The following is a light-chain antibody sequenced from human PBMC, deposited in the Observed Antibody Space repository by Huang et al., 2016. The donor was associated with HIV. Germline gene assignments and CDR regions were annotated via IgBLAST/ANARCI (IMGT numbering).Light chain of an antibody. V-gene: IGKV1-NL1*01. CDR2: ATS. CDR1: QGIGNS. J-gene: IGKJ1*01. Sequence: DIQMTQSPSSLSASVGDRVTITCRATQGIGNSLAWYQQKPGKAPRLLLYATSRLESGVPSRFSGSGFGTHYNLTINTLQPEDIGSYYCQQYHTIPWTFGQGTKVEVK. CDR3: QQYHTIPWT.